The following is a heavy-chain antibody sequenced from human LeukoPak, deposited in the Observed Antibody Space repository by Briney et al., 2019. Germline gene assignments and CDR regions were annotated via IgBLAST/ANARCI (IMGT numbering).Heavy chain of an antibody. Sequence: GGSLRLSCAASGFTFSSYSMNWVRQAPGKGLGWVSSISSSSSYIYYADSVKGRFTISRDNAKNSLYLQMNSLRAEDTAVYYCAREEDIVVVPAALRHWGQGTLVTVSS. D-gene: IGHD2-2*01. V-gene: IGHV3-21*01. J-gene: IGHJ1*01. CDR2: ISSSSSYI. CDR1: GFTFSSYS. CDR3: AREEDIVVVPAALRH.